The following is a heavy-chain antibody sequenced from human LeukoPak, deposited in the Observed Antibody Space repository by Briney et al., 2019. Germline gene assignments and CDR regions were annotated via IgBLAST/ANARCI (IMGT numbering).Heavy chain of an antibody. J-gene: IGHJ6*04. CDR3: ARVWHYGSGRPTYYYYGMDV. V-gene: IGHV4-30-2*01. CDR2: IYHSGST. Sequence: SQTLSLTCAVSGGSISSGGYSWNWIRQPPGKGLEWIGYIYHSGSTYYNPSLKSRVTISVDRSKNQFSLKLSSVTAADTAVYYCARVWHYGSGRPTYYYYGMDVWGKGTTVTVSS. D-gene: IGHD3-10*01. CDR1: GGSISSGGYS.